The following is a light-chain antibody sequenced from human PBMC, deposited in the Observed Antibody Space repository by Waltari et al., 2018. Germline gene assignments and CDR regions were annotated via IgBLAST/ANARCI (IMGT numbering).Light chain of an antibody. CDR2: DAS. Sequence: EIVLTQSPATLSLSPGERATLSCRASQSVSSYLAWYQQKPGQGPRLLIYDASNRATGIPARFSGSGSGTDFTLTISSLEPEDFAVYYCQQRTNWPTFGPGTKVDIK. CDR1: QSVSSY. CDR3: QQRTNWPT. J-gene: IGKJ3*01. V-gene: IGKV3-11*01.